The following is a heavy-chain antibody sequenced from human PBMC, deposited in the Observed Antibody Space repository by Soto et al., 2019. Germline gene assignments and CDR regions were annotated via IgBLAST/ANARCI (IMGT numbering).Heavy chain of an antibody. V-gene: IGHV3-48*03. Sequence: GGSLRLSCAASGFTFSSYEMNWVRQAPGKGLEWVSYISSSGSTIYYADSVKGRFTISRDNAKNSLYLQMNSLRAEDTAVYYCARVAAAVPRAPDYWGQGTLVTVSS. CDR1: GFTFSSYE. CDR3: ARVAAAVPRAPDY. D-gene: IGHD6-13*01. J-gene: IGHJ4*02. CDR2: ISSSGSTI.